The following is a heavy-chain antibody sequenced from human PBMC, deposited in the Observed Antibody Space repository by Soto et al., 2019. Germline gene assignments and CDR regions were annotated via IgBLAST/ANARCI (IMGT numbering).Heavy chain of an antibody. Sequence: QVQLQESGPGLVKASQTLSLTYTVSGGTITTGGHFWSWIRQYPGKGLEWIGYIYYSGTTHYNPSLKSRVTISIDTSKNQFSLNLSSVTAADTAVYYCARVVSGSYLDYWGQGTLVTVSS. D-gene: IGHD1-26*01. V-gene: IGHV4-31*03. CDR3: ARVVSGSYLDY. CDR2: IYYSGTT. J-gene: IGHJ4*02. CDR1: GGTITTGGHF.